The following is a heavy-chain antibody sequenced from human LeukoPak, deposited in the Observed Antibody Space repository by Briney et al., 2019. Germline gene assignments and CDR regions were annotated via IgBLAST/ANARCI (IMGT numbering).Heavy chain of an antibody. CDR2: ISSSSSTI. J-gene: IGHJ4*02. CDR3: ARAGGHYYDSSGYYYDFSSFDY. CDR1: GFTFSSYS. V-gene: IGHV3-48*04. D-gene: IGHD3-22*01. Sequence: GGSLRLSCAASGFTFSSYSMNWVRQAPGKGLEWVSYISSSSSTIYYADSVKGRFTISRDNAKNSLYLQMNSLRAEDTAVYYCARAGGHYYDSSGYYYDFSSFDYWGQGTLVTVSS.